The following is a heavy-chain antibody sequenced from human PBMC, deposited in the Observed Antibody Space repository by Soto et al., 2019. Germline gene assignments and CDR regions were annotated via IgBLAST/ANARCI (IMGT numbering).Heavy chain of an antibody. J-gene: IGHJ3*01. CDR2: IYYSGST. D-gene: IGHD3-22*01. Sequence: SETLSLTCIVSGGSINSGDYYWSWIRQPPGKGLEWIGYIYYSGSTYYNPSLQSRLSISVDKSKNQFSLKLSSLTAADTAVYYCARCYYYYVRSGRFFNSFHFWGQGTMVTVSS. CDR1: GGSINSGDYY. CDR3: ARCYYYYVRSGRFFNSFHF. V-gene: IGHV4-30-4*01.